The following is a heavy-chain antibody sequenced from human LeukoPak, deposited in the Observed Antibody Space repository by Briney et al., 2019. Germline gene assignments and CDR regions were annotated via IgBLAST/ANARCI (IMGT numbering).Heavy chain of an antibody. D-gene: IGHD3-10*01. J-gene: IGHJ3*02. Sequence: ASVKVSCKASGYTFTNYYMHWVRQAPGQGLEWMGRINPNSGGANYAQKFQGGVTMTRDTSITTVYMELSRLGSDDTAVYYCAKAGSYGPTDAFDIWGQGTMVTVS. CDR3: AKAGSYGPTDAFDI. CDR1: GYTFTNYY. V-gene: IGHV1-2*06. CDR2: INPNSGGA.